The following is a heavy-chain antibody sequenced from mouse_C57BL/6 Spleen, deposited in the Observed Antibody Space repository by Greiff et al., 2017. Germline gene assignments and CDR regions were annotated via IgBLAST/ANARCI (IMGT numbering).Heavy chain of an antibody. D-gene: IGHD1-1*01. J-gene: IGHJ2*01. V-gene: IGHV1-19*01. CDR2: INPYNGGT. CDR1: GYTFTDYY. CDR3: ARSSYGSSLFDY. Sequence: VQLQQSGPVLVKPGASVKMSCKASGYTFTDYYMNWVKQSHGKSLEWIGVINPYNGGTSYNQKFKGKATLTVDKSSSTAYMELNSLTSEDSAVYYCARSSYGSSLFDYWGQGTTLTVSS.